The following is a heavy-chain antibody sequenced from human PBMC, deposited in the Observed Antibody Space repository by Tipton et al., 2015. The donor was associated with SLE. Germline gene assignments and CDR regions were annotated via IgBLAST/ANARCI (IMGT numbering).Heavy chain of an antibody. CDR1: DGSISSFY. CDR3: ARTVRFLEYLVDV. Sequence: TLSLTCTVSDGSISSFYWSWIRQSAGKRLEWIGRVYSSGSTDYNPSLKSRVTMSVDTSKNQFSLRLNSVTAADMAVYYCARTVRFLEYLVDVWGQGTTVTVSS. V-gene: IGHV4-4*07. J-gene: IGHJ6*02. CDR2: VYSSGST. D-gene: IGHD3-3*01.